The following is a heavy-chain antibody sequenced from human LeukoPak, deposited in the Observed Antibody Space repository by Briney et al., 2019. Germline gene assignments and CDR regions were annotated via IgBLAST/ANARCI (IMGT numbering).Heavy chain of an antibody. CDR1: GYTFTGYY. CDR2: INPNSGGT. CDR3: TKDPEGGSYGYNYFDY. J-gene: IGHJ4*02. V-gene: IGHV1-2*02. D-gene: IGHD5-18*01. Sequence: GALVKVSCKASGYTFTGYYIHWVRQAPGQGLEWMGWINPNSGGTNYAQKFQGRVTMTRDTSISTAYMELSRLTSDDTAVYYCTKDPEGGSYGYNYFDYWGQGTLVTVSS.